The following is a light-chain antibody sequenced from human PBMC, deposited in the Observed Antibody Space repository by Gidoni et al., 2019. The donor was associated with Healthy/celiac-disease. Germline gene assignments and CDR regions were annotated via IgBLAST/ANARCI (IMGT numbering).Light chain of an antibody. J-gene: IGLJ2*01. Sequence: QSAQTQPASVSGSPGQSITISCTGTSSDVGGYNYVSWYQQHPGKAPKLMIYEVSNRPSGVSNRFSGSKSGNTASLTISGLQAEDEADYYCSSYTSSSTPVVFGGGTKLTVL. CDR3: SSYTSSSTPVV. CDR1: SSDVGGYNY. CDR2: EVS. V-gene: IGLV2-14*01.